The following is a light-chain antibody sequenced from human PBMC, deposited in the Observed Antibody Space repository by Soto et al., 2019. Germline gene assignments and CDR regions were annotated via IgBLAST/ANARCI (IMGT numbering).Light chain of an antibody. V-gene: IGKV3D-15*01. J-gene: IGKJ1*01. CDR1: QTVYSN. Sequence: EVVMTQSPATLSVSPGERATLSCRASQTVYSNLAWYQQKPGQAPRLFIYGASTRATGIPDRFSGSGSGTEFTLTISSLQSEDFAIYYCHQYNNWPRTVGQGTKVDIK. CDR2: GAS. CDR3: HQYNNWPRT.